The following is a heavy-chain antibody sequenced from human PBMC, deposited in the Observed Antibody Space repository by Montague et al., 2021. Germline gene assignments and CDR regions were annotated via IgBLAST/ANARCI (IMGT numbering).Heavy chain of an antibody. V-gene: IGHV3-23*01. CDR3: VKTSSGTYDS. CDR1: GFTFGGYS. Sequence: SLRLSCAASGFTFGGYSMTWVRQAPGRGLEWVSFISPSGDTFYAESVKGRFTASRDNSNNALYLHLNSLRGEDSAIYYCVKTSSGTYDSWGPGTLVTVSS. CDR2: ISPSGDT. D-gene: IGHD1-26*01. J-gene: IGHJ5*01.